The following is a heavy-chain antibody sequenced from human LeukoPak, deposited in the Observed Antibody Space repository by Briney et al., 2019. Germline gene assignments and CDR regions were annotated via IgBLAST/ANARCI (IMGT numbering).Heavy chain of an antibody. V-gene: IGHV4-4*07. CDR1: GGSISSYY. CDR3: ARSWPHQSIFDYYYYMDV. CDR2: IYTSGST. Sequence: PSETLSHTCTVSGGSISSYYWSWIRQPAGKGLEWIGRIYTSGSTNYNPSLKSRVTISVDTSKNQFSLKLSSVTAADTAVYYCARSWPHQSIFDYYYYMDVWGKGTTVTVSS. J-gene: IGHJ6*03. D-gene: IGHD3-3*01.